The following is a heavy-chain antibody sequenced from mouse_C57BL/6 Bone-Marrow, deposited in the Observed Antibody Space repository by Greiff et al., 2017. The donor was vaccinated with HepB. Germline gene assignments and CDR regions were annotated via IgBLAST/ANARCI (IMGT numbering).Heavy chain of an antibody. CDR1: GFTFSSYA. CDR3: ASFTTVVATLDFDV. Sequence: EVQLQESGGGLVKPGGSLKLSCAASGFTFSSYAMSWVRQTPEKRLEWVANISNGGSYNYYPDNVKGRFTISRDNAKNNLYLQLSHLKSEDTAMYYCASFTTVVATLDFDVGGTGTTVTVSS. J-gene: IGHJ1*03. CDR2: ISNGGSYN. V-gene: IGHV5-4*01. D-gene: IGHD1-1*01.